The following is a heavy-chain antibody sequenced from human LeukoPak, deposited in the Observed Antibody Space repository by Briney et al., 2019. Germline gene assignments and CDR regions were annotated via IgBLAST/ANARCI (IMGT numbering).Heavy chain of an antibody. CDR3: ARVALIAAAGTSYYYGMDV. V-gene: IGHV7-4-1*02. CDR1: GYTFTSYA. D-gene: IGHD6-13*01. Sequence: ASVKVSCEASGYTFTSYAMNWVRQAPRQGLEWMGWINTNTGNPTYAQGFTGRFVFSLDTSVSTAYLQISSLKAEDTAVYYGARVALIAAAGTSYYYGMDVWGQGTTVTVSS. CDR2: INTNTGNP. J-gene: IGHJ6*02.